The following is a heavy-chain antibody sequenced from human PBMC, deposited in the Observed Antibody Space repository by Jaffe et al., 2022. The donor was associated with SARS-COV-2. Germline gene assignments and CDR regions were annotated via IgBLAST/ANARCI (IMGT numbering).Heavy chain of an antibody. CDR3: ARDREWEEPTKGAFDI. Sequence: QVQLVQSGAEVKKPGASVKVSCKASGYTFTGYYMHWVRQAPGQGLEWMGRINPNSGGTNYAQKFQGRVTMTRDTSISTAYMELSRLRSDDTAVYYCARDREWEEPTKGAFDIWGQGTMVTVSS. D-gene: IGHD1-26*01. J-gene: IGHJ3*02. CDR2: INPNSGGT. V-gene: IGHV1-2*06. CDR1: GYTFTGYY.